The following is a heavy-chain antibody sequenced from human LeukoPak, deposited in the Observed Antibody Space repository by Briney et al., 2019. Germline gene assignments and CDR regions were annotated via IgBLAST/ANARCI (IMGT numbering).Heavy chain of an antibody. CDR2: ISSSGSTI. J-gene: IGHJ4*02. Sequence: GGSLRLSCTASGFTFSNYEMNSVRQAPGKGLEWVSYISSSGSTIYYADSVKGRFTISRDNAKNSLYLQMNRLRAEDTAVYYCARDGYGNGPEFDYWGQGTLVTVSS. V-gene: IGHV3-48*03. CDR3: ARDGYGNGPEFDY. CDR1: GFTFSNYE. D-gene: IGHD2-8*01.